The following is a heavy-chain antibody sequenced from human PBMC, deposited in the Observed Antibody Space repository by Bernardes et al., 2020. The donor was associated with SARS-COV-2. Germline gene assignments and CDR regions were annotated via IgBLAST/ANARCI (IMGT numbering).Heavy chain of an antibody. V-gene: IGHV3-21*01. Sequence: GGSLRLSCAASGFTFSSYSMNWVRQAPGKGLEWVSSISSSSSYIYYADSVKGRFTISRDNAKNSLYLQMNSLRAEDTAVYYCARVGTEYNWNDDYNWFDPWGQGTLVTVSS. D-gene: IGHD1-1*01. CDR2: ISSSSSYI. CDR3: ARVGTEYNWNDDYNWFDP. J-gene: IGHJ5*02. CDR1: GFTFSSYS.